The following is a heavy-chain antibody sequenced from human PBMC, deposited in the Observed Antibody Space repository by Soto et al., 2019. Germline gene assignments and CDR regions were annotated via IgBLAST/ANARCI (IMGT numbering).Heavy chain of an antibody. CDR3: ARGYGSGSYYAY. CDR1: GGSFSGNY. CDR2: INRGGDT. V-gene: IGHV4-34*01. Sequence: QVQLQQWGAGLLKPSETLSLTCAVYGGSFSGNYWTWIRQPPGKSLEWIGEINRGGDTNYNPSLPSRVXXXAXXSKNQFSLKVRSVTAADTAVYYCARGYGSGSYYAYWGQGTLVTVSS. D-gene: IGHD3-10*01. J-gene: IGHJ4*02.